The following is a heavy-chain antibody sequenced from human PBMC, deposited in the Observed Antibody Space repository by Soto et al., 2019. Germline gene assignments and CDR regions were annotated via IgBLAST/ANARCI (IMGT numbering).Heavy chain of an antibody. J-gene: IGHJ3*02. CDR1: GYTFSSYY. D-gene: IGHD6-25*01. V-gene: IGHV1-46*01. CDR3: ARDHIAAADTYALDI. CDR2: INPGTGAT. Sequence: ASVKGSCKTSGYTFSSYYMDWVRQAPGQGLEWVGLINPGTGATTYAQKFQGRATMTSDTSTSTVYMELRSLTSEDTAVYYCARDHIAAADTYALDIWGQGTMVTVSS.